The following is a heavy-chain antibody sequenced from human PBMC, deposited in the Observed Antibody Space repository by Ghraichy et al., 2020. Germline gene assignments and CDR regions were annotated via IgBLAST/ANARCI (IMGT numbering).Heavy chain of an antibody. CDR2: ISSSSSYI. Sequence: GGSLRLSCAASGFTFSSYSMNWVRQAPGKGLEWVSSISSSSSYIYYADSVKGRFTISRDNAKNSLYLQMNSLRAEDTAVYYCARDPRGCSSTSCLNYYGMDVWGQGTTVTVSS. J-gene: IGHJ6*02. CDR3: ARDPRGCSSTSCLNYYGMDV. D-gene: IGHD2-2*01. CDR1: GFTFSSYS. V-gene: IGHV3-21*01.